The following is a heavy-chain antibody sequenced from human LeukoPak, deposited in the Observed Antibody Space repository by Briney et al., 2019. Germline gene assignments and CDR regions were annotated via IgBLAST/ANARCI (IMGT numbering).Heavy chain of an antibody. D-gene: IGHD1-26*01. V-gene: IGHV3-23*01. J-gene: IGHJ4*02. CDR3: AKSGFAVPGIFDY. Sequence: GGSLRLSCAASGFTFSSYGMNWVRQAPGKGLEWVSSFSGTDSSTYYADPVKGRFTISRDISKNTLYLQMNSLRAEDTAVYYCAKSGFAVPGIFDYWGQGTLVTVSS. CDR2: FSGTDSST. CDR1: GFTFSSYG.